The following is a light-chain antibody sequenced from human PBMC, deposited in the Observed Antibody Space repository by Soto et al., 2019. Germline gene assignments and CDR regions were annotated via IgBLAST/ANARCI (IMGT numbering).Light chain of an antibody. CDR3: QSYDRNNVNVV. V-gene: IGLV6-57*02. Sequence: NFMLTQPHSVSESPGKTVTISCTGSIGSIGSDYVQWFQQRPGSAPTTVIFEDNQRPSGVSDRFSGSVDSSSNSASLTISVLQTEDEADYYCQSYDRNNVNVVFGGGTKVTVL. CDR2: EDN. CDR1: IGSIGSDY. J-gene: IGLJ2*01.